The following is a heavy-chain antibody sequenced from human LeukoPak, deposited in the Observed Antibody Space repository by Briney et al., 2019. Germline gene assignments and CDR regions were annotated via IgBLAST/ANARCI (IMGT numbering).Heavy chain of an antibody. CDR1: GFIFRSHW. V-gene: IGHV3-7*01. Sequence: PGGSLRLSGAASGFIFRSHWMSWVRQAPGKGLEWVASIKQDGSERFYVDSVKGRFTISRDNAKKSLYLHMNSLRVEDTAVFYCARDLGGTNSSGYYGFDIWGQGTMVTVSS. CDR3: ARDLGGTNSSGYYGFDI. J-gene: IGHJ3*02. CDR2: IKQDGSER. D-gene: IGHD3-22*01.